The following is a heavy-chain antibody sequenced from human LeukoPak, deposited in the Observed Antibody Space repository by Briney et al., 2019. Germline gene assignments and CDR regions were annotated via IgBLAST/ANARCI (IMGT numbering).Heavy chain of an antibody. D-gene: IGHD3-22*01. V-gene: IGHV3-30*18. CDR2: ISYDGSNK. CDR1: GFTFSSYG. Sequence: GGSLRLSCAASGFTFSSYGMHWVRQAPGKGLEWVAVISYDGSNKYYADSVKGRFTISRDNSKNTLYLQMNSLRAEDTAVYYCAKPPTYYYDSSGYFWGQGTLVTVSS. J-gene: IGHJ4*02. CDR3: AKPPTYYYDSSGYF.